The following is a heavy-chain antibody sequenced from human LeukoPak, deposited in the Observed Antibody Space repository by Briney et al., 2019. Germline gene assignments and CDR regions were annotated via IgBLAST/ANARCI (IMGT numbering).Heavy chain of an antibody. V-gene: IGHV1-69*01. CDR2: IIPIFGTA. Sequence: SSVKVSCKASGGTFSSYAISWVRQAPGQGLEWMGGIIPIFGTANYAQKFQGRVTITADESTSTAYMELSSLRSEDTAVYYCAREPSRITIFYDYWGQGTLVTVSS. CDR1: GGTFSSYA. D-gene: IGHD3-3*01. J-gene: IGHJ4*02. CDR3: AREPSRITIFYDY.